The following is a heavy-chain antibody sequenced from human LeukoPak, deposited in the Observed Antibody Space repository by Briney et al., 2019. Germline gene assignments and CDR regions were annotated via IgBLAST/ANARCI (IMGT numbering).Heavy chain of an antibody. Sequence: SETLSLTCTVSGYSISSGYYWGWIRQPPGKGLEWIGSIYHSGSTYYNPSLKSRVTISVDTSKNQFSLKLSSVTAADTAVYYCARRPETSGYSYGWDYYYYMDVWGKGTTVTVSS. V-gene: IGHV4-38-2*02. CDR2: IYHSGST. D-gene: IGHD5-18*01. CDR1: GYSISSGYY. CDR3: ARRPETSGYSYGWDYYYYMDV. J-gene: IGHJ6*03.